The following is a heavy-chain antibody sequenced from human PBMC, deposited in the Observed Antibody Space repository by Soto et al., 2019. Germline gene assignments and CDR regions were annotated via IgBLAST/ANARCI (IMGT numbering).Heavy chain of an antibody. CDR3: ARTRAVWFDP. J-gene: IGHJ5*02. CDR1: GGSLSSSSYY. D-gene: IGHD6-19*01. V-gene: IGHV4-39*01. Sequence: QLQLQESGPGLVKPSETLSLTCTVSGGSLSSSSYYWGWIRQPPGKGLEWIGSIYYSGSTYYNPSLKSRVTTSVDTSKNQFSLKLSSVTAADTAVYYCARTRAVWFDPWGQGTLVTVSS. CDR2: IYYSGST.